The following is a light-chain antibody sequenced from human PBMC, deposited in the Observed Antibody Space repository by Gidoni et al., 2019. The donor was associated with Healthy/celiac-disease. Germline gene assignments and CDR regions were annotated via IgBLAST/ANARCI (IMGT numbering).Light chain of an antibody. CDR3: MQALQTPIT. J-gene: IGKJ5*01. V-gene: IGKV2-28*01. CDR1: QSLLHSNGYNY. Sequence: DIVLTQSPLSLPVTPGEPASISCRFSQSLLHSNGYNYLDWYLQKPGQSPQLLIYLGSNRASGVPDRFISSGSGADYTLKISRVEAEDVGVYYCMQALQTPITFGQGTRLEIK. CDR2: LGS.